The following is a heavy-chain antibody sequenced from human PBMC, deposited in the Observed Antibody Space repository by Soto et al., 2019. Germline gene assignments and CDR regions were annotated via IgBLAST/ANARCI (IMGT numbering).Heavy chain of an antibody. J-gene: IGHJ4*02. Sequence: GGSLRLSCTASGFTFSSYAMSWVRQAPGKGLEWVSTISDSGGSAYYADSVKGRFTIPRDNSKNTLSLQMNSLRAEDTAVYYCAKVFTWPLGFDYWGQGTLVTVSS. CDR3: AKVFTWPLGFDY. CDR2: ISDSGGSA. CDR1: GFTFSSYA. V-gene: IGHV3-23*01. D-gene: IGHD7-27*01.